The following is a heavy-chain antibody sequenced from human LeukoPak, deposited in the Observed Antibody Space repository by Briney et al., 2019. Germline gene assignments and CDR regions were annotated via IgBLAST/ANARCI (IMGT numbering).Heavy chain of an antibody. Sequence: SETLSLTCAVYGGSFSGYYRSWIRQPPGKGLEWIGEINHSGSTKYNPSLKSRVTISVDTSKIQFSLKLSSVTAADTAVYYCARGISDCSGGSCYSPCAFDIWGQGTMVTVSS. V-gene: IGHV4-34*01. J-gene: IGHJ3*02. CDR1: GGSFSGYY. D-gene: IGHD2-15*01. CDR3: ARGISDCSGGSCYSPCAFDI. CDR2: INHSGST.